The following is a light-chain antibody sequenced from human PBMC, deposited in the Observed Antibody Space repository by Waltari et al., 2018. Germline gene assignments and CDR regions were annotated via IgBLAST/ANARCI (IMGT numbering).Light chain of an antibody. CDR1: GIGNRN. V-gene: IGLV3-21*03. Sequence: SSVLTQPPPVSAAPGTTAPLTCGGAGIGNRNVHSYQQKPGQAPLLVIYDDSDRPSGIPERFSGSNSGNTATLTINRVDAGDEADYYCQAWDGSNDQVVFGGGTKLTVL. CDR3: QAWDGSNDQVV. CDR2: DDS. J-gene: IGLJ2*01.